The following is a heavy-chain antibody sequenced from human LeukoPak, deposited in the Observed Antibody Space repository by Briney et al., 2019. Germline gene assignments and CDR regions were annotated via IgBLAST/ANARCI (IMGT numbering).Heavy chain of an antibody. V-gene: IGHV4-34*01. CDR3: ARGGYYSSSWYFNY. J-gene: IGHJ4*02. D-gene: IGHD6-13*01. Sequence: SETLSLTCTVSGGSISSYYWSWIRQPPGKGLEWIEEINHSGSTNYNPSLKSRVTISVDTSKNQFSLKLSSVTAADTAVYYCARGGYYSSSWYFNYWGQGTLVTVSS. CDR1: GGSISSYY. CDR2: INHSGST.